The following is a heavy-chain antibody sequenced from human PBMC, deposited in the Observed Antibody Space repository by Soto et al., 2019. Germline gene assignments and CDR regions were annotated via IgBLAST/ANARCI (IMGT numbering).Heavy chain of an antibody. CDR1: GYTFTSYG. CDR2: ISAYNGNT. Sequence: ASVKVSCKASGYTFTSYGISWVRQAPGQGLEWMGWISAYNGNTNYAQKLQGRVTMTTDTSTSTAYMELRSLRSDDTAVYYCARVSLPLDYDGNSHAFDIWGQGTMVT. V-gene: IGHV1-18*04. D-gene: IGHD4-17*01. CDR3: ARVSLPLDYDGNSHAFDI. J-gene: IGHJ3*02.